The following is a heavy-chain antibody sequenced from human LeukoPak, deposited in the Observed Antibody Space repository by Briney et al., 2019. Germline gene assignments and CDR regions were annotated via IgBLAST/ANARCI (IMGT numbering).Heavy chain of an antibody. Sequence: SETLSLICNVSGGSISHYYWSWIRQPPGKGLECLGYISYTGTTNYNPSLKRRVTISADTSKNQFSLELRSVTAADTAMYYCAGASSWSFDYWGQGALITVSS. CDR1: GGSISHYY. J-gene: IGHJ4*02. V-gene: IGHV4-59*01. D-gene: IGHD6-13*01. CDR3: AGASSWSFDY. CDR2: ISYTGTT.